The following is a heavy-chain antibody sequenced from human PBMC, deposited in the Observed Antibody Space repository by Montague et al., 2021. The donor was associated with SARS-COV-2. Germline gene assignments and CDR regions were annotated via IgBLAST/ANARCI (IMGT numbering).Heavy chain of an antibody. J-gene: IGHJ6*02. V-gene: IGHV3-13*01. Sequence: SLRLSCAASGFTFSQYDMHWVRQVTGKGLEWVSGIGKAGDTHYXXXVXXXFTXSREDAKNSLYLQMNSLRAGDTAVYYCGRGVRYFGSGGWSFYYYGVDVWGQGTTVTVSS. CDR1: GFTFSQYD. D-gene: IGHD3-10*01. CDR3: GRGVRYFGSGGWSFYYYGVDV. CDR2: IGKAGDT.